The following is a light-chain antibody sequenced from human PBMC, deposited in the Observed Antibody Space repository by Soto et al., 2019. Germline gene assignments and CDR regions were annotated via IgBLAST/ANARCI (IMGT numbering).Light chain of an antibody. CDR2: GAS. CDR1: QSVSSSY. Sequence: EIVLTQSPGTLSLSPGERATLSCRASQSVSSSYLAWYQQKPGQAPRLLIYGASSRATGIPDRFSGSGSGTDFTLTISRLEPEDCAVDYCQQYGSSPQTLGQGTKVEIK. CDR3: QQYGSSPQT. J-gene: IGKJ1*01. V-gene: IGKV3-20*01.